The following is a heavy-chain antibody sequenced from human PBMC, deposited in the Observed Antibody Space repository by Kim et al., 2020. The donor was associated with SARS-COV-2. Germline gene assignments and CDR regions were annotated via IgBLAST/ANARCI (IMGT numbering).Heavy chain of an antibody. CDR3: ATVPYYDFWRGYSFDY. V-gene: IGHV3-23*01. J-gene: IGHJ4*02. Sequence: ESMKCRYNTYRDNYKNTLYLQMNSLRAEDTAVYYCATVPYYDFWRGYSFDYWGQGTLVTVSS. D-gene: IGHD3-3*01.